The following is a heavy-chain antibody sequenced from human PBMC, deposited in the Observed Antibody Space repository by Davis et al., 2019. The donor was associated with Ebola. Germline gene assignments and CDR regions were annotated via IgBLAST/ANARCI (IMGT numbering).Heavy chain of an antibody. Sequence: PGGSLRLSCAAPGFVFSDFSMNWVRQAPGKGLEWITYITKGSDAIHYADSVKGRFTVSRDNAKNSVFLQMSSLRDEDSAVYYCARDRFFAFDFWSQGVHVSVSS. CDR1: GFVFSDFS. J-gene: IGHJ4*02. CDR3: ARDRFFAFDF. CDR2: ITKGSDAI. D-gene: IGHD3/OR15-3a*01. V-gene: IGHV3-48*02.